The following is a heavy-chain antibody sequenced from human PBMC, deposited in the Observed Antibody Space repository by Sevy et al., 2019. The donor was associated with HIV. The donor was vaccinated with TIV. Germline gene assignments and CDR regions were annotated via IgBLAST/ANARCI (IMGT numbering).Heavy chain of an antibody. J-gene: IGHJ4*02. CDR1: GFTFSNAW. CDR2: IKSKTEGETT. D-gene: IGHD6-19*01. V-gene: IGHV3-15*01. CDR3: TTGVVGAVTGTAVVFDN. Sequence: GGSLRLSCAASGFTFSNAWMSWVGQAPGKGLEWVGRIKSKTEGETTDYAAPVKGRFTISRDDSKNTLYLQMNSLITEDTAVYYCTTGVVGAVTGTAVVFDNWGQGTLVTVSS.